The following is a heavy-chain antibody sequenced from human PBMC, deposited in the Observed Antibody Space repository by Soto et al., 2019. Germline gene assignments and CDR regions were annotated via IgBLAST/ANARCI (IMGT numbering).Heavy chain of an antibody. V-gene: IGHV3-23*01. CDR1: GLTFSAFS. CDR3: AKSRGDSWYLYYYDY. J-gene: IGHJ4*02. Sequence: EVQLLESGGGLVQPGGSLRLSCAASGLTFSAFSMSWVRQPPGKGLEWVSGISGSGGSTYDADSVKGRFTISRDSSSNTLYLQMSSLRAEDTAVYYCAKSRGDSWYLYYYDYWGQGTLVTVSS. D-gene: IGHD5-12*01. CDR2: ISGSGGST.